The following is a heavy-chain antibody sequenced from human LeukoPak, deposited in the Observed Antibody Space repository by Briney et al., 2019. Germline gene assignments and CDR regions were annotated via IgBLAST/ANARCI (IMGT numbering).Heavy chain of an antibody. CDR3: ARADWNGGWFDP. V-gene: IGHV4-59*01. CDR1: GGSISSYY. Sequence: PSETLSLTCTVSGGSISSYYWSWIRQPPGKGLEWMGYIYYSGSTNYNPSLKSRVTISVDTSKNRFSLKLSSVTAADTAVYYCARADWNGGWFDPWGQGTLVTVSS. D-gene: IGHD1-1*01. CDR2: IYYSGST. J-gene: IGHJ5*02.